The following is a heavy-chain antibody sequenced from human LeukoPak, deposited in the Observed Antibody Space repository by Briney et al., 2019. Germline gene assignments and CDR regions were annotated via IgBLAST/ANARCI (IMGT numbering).Heavy chain of an antibody. Sequence: PSETLSLTCTVSGGSISSYYWSWIRQPPGKGLEWIGYIYYSGSTNYNPSLKSRVTISVDTSKNQFSLKLSSVTAADTAVYYCASQNDYCSSTSCRSNYYYYMDVWGKGTTVTVSS. CDR2: IYYSGST. V-gene: IGHV4-59*08. J-gene: IGHJ6*03. CDR1: GGSISSYY. D-gene: IGHD2-2*01. CDR3: ASQNDYCSSTSCRSNYYYYMDV.